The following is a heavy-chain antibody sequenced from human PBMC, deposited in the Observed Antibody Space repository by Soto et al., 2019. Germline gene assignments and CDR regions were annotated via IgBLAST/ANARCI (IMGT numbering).Heavy chain of an antibody. D-gene: IGHD6-19*01. CDR1: GDPISSPDYY. CDR3: ARGPYISGWINWFDP. V-gene: IGHV4-30-4*01. CDR2: IYYSGGT. J-gene: IGHJ5*02. Sequence: PSETLSLTCTVSGDPISSPDYYWSWIRLPPGKGLEWIGYIYYSGGTNYNPSLKSRVIISVDTSKTQFSLKLRSVTAADTAVYYCARGPYISGWINWFDPWGQGTLVTVSS.